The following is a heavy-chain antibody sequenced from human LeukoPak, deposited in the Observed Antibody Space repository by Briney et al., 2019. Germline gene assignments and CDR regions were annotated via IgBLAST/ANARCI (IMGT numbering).Heavy chain of an antibody. CDR2: ISGSGGST. CDR1: GFTFSSYA. Sequence: GGSLRLSCAAPGFTFSSYAMSWVRQAPGKGLEWVSAISGSGGSTYYADSVKGRFTISRDNSKNTLYLQMNSPRAEDTAVHYCAKSYYYGSGTDYWGQGTLVTVSS. V-gene: IGHV3-23*01. CDR3: AKSYYYGSGTDY. J-gene: IGHJ4*02. D-gene: IGHD3-10*01.